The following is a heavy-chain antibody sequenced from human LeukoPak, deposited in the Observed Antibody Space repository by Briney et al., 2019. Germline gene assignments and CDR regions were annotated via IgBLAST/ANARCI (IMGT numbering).Heavy chain of an antibody. CDR1: GFTFDDYA. CDR3: AKGYASGSYYYYYGMDV. V-gene: IGHV3-9*01. D-gene: IGHD6-19*01. CDR2: ISWNSGSI. Sequence: PGRSLRLSCAASGFTFDDYAMHWVRHAPGKGLEWVSGISWNSGSIGYADSVKGRFTISRDNAKNSLYLQMNSLRAEDTALYYCAKGYASGSYYYYYGMDVWGQGTTVTVSS. J-gene: IGHJ6*02.